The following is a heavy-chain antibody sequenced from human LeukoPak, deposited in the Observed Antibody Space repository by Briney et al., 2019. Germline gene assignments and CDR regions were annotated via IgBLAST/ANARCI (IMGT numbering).Heavy chain of an antibody. J-gene: IGHJ5*02. CDR2: INNDGSST. V-gene: IGHV3-74*03. CDR3: ARGGTASFDP. CDR1: EFTFSDYW. Sequence: GGSLRLSCAASEFTFSDYWMHWVRQAPGKGLVWVSRINNDGSSTTYADSVKGRFTISRDNAKSTLYLQMNSLRAEDTAVYYCARGGTASFDPWGQGTLVTVSS. D-gene: IGHD1-1*01.